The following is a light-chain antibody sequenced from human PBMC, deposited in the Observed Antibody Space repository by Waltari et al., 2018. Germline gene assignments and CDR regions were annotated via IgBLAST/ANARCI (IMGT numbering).Light chain of an antibody. CDR3: QQFNTWWT. CDR2: GAS. J-gene: IGKJ1*01. V-gene: IGKV3-15*01. Sequence: EIVLTQSPATLSVPPGERATLFCRASHSIRKNLAWYQQKPGQAPRLLIYGASTRATGIPARFSGSGSGTEFTLTISSLQSEDFAVYYCQQFNTWWTFGQGTKVEFK. CDR1: HSIRKN.